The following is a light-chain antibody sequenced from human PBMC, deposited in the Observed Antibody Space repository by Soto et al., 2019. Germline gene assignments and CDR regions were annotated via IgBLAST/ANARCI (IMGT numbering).Light chain of an antibody. J-gene: IGKJ2*01. CDR1: QDINDR. CDR2: DAS. Sequence: DIQMTQSASSLSASVGDRVTITCQASQDINDRLNWYQQKPGKAPKILISDASSLETGVPSKFSGAGSGTHFTLTINNLQLEDFATYHCQQFDSLPYTFGKGNSLEI. CDR3: QQFDSLPYT. V-gene: IGKV1-33*01.